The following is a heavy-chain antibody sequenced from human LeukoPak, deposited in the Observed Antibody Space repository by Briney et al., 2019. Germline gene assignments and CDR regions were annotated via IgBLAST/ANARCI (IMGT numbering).Heavy chain of an antibody. D-gene: IGHD3-16*01. CDR2: ISYDGSSK. CDR3: AREIWGTFKD. Sequence: GRSLRLSCAASGFTFSSYAMYWVRQAPGKGLEWVTFISYDGSSKYYADSVKGRFTISRDNSKNTLFLQMNSLRDEDTAVYYCAREIWGTFKDWGQGTLVTVSP. CDR1: GFTFSSYA. J-gene: IGHJ4*02. V-gene: IGHV3-30-3*01.